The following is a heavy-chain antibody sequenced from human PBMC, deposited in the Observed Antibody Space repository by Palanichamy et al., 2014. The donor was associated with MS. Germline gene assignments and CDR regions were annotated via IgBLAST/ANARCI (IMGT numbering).Heavy chain of an antibody. CDR3: ARGTALTTVTAYYLDI. Sequence: QVQLVQSGAEVKKPGASVKVSCKTSGYKFISHGVSWVRQAPGQGLEWMGWISVYKGDTSYAEKFQGRVTMTADTSTATAYMEVKSLRLDDTGVYYCARGTALTTVTAYYLDIWGQGTLVTVSS. CDR1: GYKFISHG. CDR2: ISVYKGDT. V-gene: IGHV1-18*01. J-gene: IGHJ4*02. D-gene: IGHD4-17*01.